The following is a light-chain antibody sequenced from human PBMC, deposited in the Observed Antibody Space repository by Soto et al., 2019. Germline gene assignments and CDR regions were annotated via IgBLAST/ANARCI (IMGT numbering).Light chain of an antibody. CDR3: QQYGSPPMYA. CDR2: ATS. V-gene: IGKV3-20*01. J-gene: IGKJ2*01. CDR1: QSVVSKF. Sequence: IVLTQSPGTLSLSPGERATLSCRASQSVVSKFFAWYQQKPGQAPRLLIYATSSRATGIPDRFSGSGSGTDFTLTISRLEPEDFAVYYCQQYGSPPMYAFGQGTKLEIK.